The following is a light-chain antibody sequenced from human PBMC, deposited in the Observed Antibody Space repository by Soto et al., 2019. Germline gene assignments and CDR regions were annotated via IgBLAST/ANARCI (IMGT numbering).Light chain of an antibody. CDR3: QQRSNWPIT. V-gene: IGKV3-11*01. CDR1: QSVSSY. Sequence: EIVLTQSPATLSLSPGERATLSCRASQSVSSYLAWYRQKPGQAPRLLIYDASNRATGIPARFSGSGSGTDFTLTISSLEPEDFAVYYCQQRSNWPITFGQGKRLEIK. CDR2: DAS. J-gene: IGKJ5*01.